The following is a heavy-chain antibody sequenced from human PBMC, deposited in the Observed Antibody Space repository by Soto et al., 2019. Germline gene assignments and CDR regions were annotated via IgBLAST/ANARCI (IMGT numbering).Heavy chain of an antibody. CDR3: AKKVNSGSGSQYFDY. CDR2: FRAGGDDGTT. D-gene: IGHD3-10*01. V-gene: IGHV3-23*01. CDR1: GFTFSSYS. Sequence: RRLSCVASGFTFSSYSMSWVRQAPGKGLEWVSGFRAGGDDGTTYYADSVKGRFTISRDNSKNTLFLQMNSLRAEDTAIYYCAKKVNSGSGSQYFDYFGQGTLVTVYS. J-gene: IGHJ4*02.